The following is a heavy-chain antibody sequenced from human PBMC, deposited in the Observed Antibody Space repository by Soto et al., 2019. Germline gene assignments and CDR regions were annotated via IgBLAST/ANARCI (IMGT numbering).Heavy chain of an antibody. Sequence: PSETLSLTCTVSGGSISSGGYYWSWIRQHPGKGLEWIGYIYYSGSTYYNPSLKSRVTISVDTSKNQFSLKLSSVTAADTAVYYCARDKAVFGQRVYYYYYYMDVWGKGTTDTVSS. CDR3: ARDKAVFGQRVYYYYYYMDV. CDR2: IYYSGST. CDR1: GGSISSGGYY. J-gene: IGHJ6*03. V-gene: IGHV4-31*03. D-gene: IGHD3-16*01.